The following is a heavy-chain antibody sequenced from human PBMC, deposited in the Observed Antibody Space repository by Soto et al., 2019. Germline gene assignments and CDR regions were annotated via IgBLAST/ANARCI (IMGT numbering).Heavy chain of an antibody. V-gene: IGHV3-53*01. J-gene: IGHJ3*01. CDR1: GLTVSGKKY. D-gene: IGHD1-1*01. Sequence: GGSLRLSCAAFGLTVSGKKYVAWVRQAPGKGLEWVSALYDVDGSFYADSVKGRFTTSSDSSKTTVYLQMNGLRPDDTAVYYCASWHEREHAYDVWGRGTTVTVSS. CDR2: LYDVDGS. CDR3: ASWHEREHAYDV.